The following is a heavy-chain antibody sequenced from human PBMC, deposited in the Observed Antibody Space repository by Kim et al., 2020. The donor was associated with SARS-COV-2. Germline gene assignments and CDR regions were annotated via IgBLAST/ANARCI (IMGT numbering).Heavy chain of an antibody. D-gene: IGHD2-2*01. Sequence: PSHKSRVTRGVDTSKNQFSLKLSSVNAADTAVYYCARGYCSSTSCPFDPWGQGTLVTVSS. V-gene: IGHV4-30-2*05. CDR3: ARGYCSSTSCPFDP. J-gene: IGHJ5*02.